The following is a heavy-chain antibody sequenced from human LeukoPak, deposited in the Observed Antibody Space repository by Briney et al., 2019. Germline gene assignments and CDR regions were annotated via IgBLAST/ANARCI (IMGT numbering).Heavy chain of an antibody. Sequence: GASVKVSCKASGYTFTSYYMHWVRQAPGQGLEWMGIINPSGGSTSYAQKFQGRVTMTRDMSTSTVYMELSSLRSEDTAVYYCARDRNNYGSGSYYYYYYYMDVWGKGTTVTVSS. V-gene: IGHV1-46*01. D-gene: IGHD3-10*01. CDR1: GYTFTSYY. CDR3: ARDRNNYGSGSYYYYYYYMDV. CDR2: INPSGGST. J-gene: IGHJ6*03.